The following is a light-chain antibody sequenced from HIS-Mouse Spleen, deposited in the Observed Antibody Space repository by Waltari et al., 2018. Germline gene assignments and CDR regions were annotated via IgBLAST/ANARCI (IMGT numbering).Light chain of an antibody. CDR2: EDS. J-gene: IGLJ2*01. V-gene: IGLV3-10*01. Sequence: SYELTQPPSVSVSPGQTARITCSGDALPKPYAYWYQQKSGQAPVLVIYEDSKRPSGIPERFPGSSSGTMATLTISGAQVEDEADYYCYSTDSSGNHRVFGGGTKLTVL. CDR1: ALPKPY. CDR3: YSTDSSGNHRV.